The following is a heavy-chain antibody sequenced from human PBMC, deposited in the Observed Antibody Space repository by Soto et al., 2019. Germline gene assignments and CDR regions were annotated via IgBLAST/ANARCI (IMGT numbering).Heavy chain of an antibody. CDR1: GYSFASHW. CDR2: IYPGDSDT. D-gene: IGHD1-26*01. V-gene: IGHV5-51*01. J-gene: IGHJ4*02. CDR3: ARYSGSYWHYLDF. Sequence: GESLKISCKGSGYSFASHWVAWVRQMPEKGLEWIGTIYPGDSDTKYSSAFRGHVTISADTSVSTAYLQWRSLEATDSAIYYCARYSGSYWHYLDFWGQGTPVTVSS.